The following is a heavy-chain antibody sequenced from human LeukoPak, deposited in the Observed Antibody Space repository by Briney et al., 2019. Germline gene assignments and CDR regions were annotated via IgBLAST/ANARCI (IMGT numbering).Heavy chain of an antibody. CDR3: ARESRDTAWSLDL. D-gene: IGHD1-1*01. V-gene: IGHV1-2*02. CDR2: INPNSGGT. CDR1: GYTFTSNY. J-gene: IGHJ4*02. Sequence: ASVKVSCKAFGYTFTSNYMHWVRQAPGQGFEWMGWINPNSGGTNFAQKFQGRVTMTRDTSINTVYMELSSLGSDDTAVYYCARESRDTAWSLDLWGQGTLVTVSS.